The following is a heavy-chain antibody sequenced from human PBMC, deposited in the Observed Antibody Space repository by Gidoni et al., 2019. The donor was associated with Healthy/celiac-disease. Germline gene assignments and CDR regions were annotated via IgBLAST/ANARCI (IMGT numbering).Heavy chain of an antibody. CDR2: IKSKTDGGTT. CDR3: TTLLHCSGGSCYSD. Sequence: EVQLVESGGGLVKPGGSLRLSCAASGFTFSNAWMSWVRQAPGKGLEWVGRIKSKTDGGTTDYAAPVKGRFTISRDDSKNTLYLQMNGLKTEDTAVFYCTTLLHCSGGSCYSDWGQGTLVTVSS. J-gene: IGHJ4*02. D-gene: IGHD2-15*01. V-gene: IGHV3-15*01. CDR1: GFTFSNAW.